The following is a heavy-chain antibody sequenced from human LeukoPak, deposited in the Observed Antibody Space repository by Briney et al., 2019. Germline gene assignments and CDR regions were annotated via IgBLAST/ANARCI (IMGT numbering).Heavy chain of an antibody. V-gene: IGHV1-2*02. Sequence: ASVKVSCKASGYTFTGYYMHWVRQAPGQGLEWMGWINPNSGGTNYAPKFQGRVTMTRDTSISTAYMELSRLRSDDTAVYYCARVPLYSSSPWYFDYWGQGTLVTVSS. CDR3: ARVPLYSSSPWYFDY. CDR1: GYTFTGYY. J-gene: IGHJ4*02. D-gene: IGHD6-13*01. CDR2: INPNSGGT.